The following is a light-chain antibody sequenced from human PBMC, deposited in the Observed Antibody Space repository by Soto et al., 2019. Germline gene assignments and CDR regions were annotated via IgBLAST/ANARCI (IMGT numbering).Light chain of an antibody. Sequence: QSALTQPRSVSGSPGQSVTISCTGASSDVGGYNSVSWYQHHPGKAPNLIIYDVHKRPSGVPDRFSASTAANTASLTISGLQTEDEADYFCCSYAGTYSVLFGGGTKLTVL. CDR3: CSYAGTYSVL. J-gene: IGLJ2*01. V-gene: IGLV2-11*01. CDR1: SSDVGGYNS. CDR2: DVH.